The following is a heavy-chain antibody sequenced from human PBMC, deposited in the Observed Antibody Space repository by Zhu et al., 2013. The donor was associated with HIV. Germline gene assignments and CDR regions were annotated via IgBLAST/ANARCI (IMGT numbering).Heavy chain of an antibody. Sequence: QVQLVQSGAEVKKPGASVKVSCKVSGYTLTELSMHWVRQAPGKGLEWMGGFDPEDGETIYAQKFQGRVTMTEDTSTDTAYMELSSLRSEDTAVYYCATGGNCSSTSCYSFYYYYYGMDVWGQGTTVTVSS. CDR3: ATGGNCSSTSCYSFYYYYYGMDV. CDR2: FDPEDGET. J-gene: IGHJ6*02. V-gene: IGHV1-24*01. CDR1: GYTLTELS. D-gene: IGHD2-2*01.